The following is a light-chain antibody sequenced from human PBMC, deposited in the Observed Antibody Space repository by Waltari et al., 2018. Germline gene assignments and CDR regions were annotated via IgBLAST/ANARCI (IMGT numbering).Light chain of an antibody. CDR3: QQYNNWPRT. Sequence: EIMMTQSPATLSVSPGERATLSCRASQSLNNNLAWYQQRPGQAPRLLFYGASTRATGVPGRFSGSGSGTEFTLTISSLQSEDFAVYYFQQYNNWPRTFGQGTKVEIK. J-gene: IGKJ1*01. CDR2: GAS. CDR1: QSLNNN. V-gene: IGKV3-15*01.